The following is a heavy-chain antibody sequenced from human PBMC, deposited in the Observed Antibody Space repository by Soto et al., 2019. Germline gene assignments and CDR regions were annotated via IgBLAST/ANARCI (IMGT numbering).Heavy chain of an antibody. CDR3: ARIIVGVTVEL. J-gene: IGHJ4*02. V-gene: IGHV4-61*01. CDR2: ISYTGDT. D-gene: IGHD1-26*01. CDR1: GDSVSSDSYI. Sequence: SETVSLTRTVSGDSVSSDSYIWPWIRQPPGKGLEWIAYISYTGDTNYNPSLKSRVTISVDTSTNQLFLTQTSVTAADTAVYFCARIIVGVTVELWAPGSLVTVSS.